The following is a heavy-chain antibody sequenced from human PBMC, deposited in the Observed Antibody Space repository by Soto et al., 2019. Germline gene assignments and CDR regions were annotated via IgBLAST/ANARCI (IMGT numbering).Heavy chain of an antibody. CDR2: ISGSGGST. D-gene: IGHD3-10*01. CDR1: GFTFSSYA. CDR3: AKGIDVVRGERRTHSYYYYYGVDV. J-gene: IGHJ6*02. V-gene: IGHV3-23*01. Sequence: AGGSLRLSCAASGFTFSSYAMSWVRQAPGKGLEWVSAISGSGGSTYYADSVKGRFTISRDNSKNTLYLQMNSLRAEDTAVYYCAKGIDVVRGERRTHSYYYYYGVDVWGQGTTVTVSS.